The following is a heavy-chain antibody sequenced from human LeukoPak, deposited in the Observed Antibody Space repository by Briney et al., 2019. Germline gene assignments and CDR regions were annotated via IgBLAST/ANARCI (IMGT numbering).Heavy chain of an antibody. D-gene: IGHD5-18*01. CDR3: AKDRSAYSYGFLDY. J-gene: IGHJ4*02. V-gene: IGHV3-53*04. Sequence: GGSLRLACAASGFTVSSYYMNWVRQAPGKGLEWVSVIYSGGSTYYIDSVKGRFTISRHNSRSTLYLQMNSLRGEDTAVYYCAKDRSAYSYGFLDYWGQGTLVTVSS. CDR2: IYSGGST. CDR1: GFTVSSYY.